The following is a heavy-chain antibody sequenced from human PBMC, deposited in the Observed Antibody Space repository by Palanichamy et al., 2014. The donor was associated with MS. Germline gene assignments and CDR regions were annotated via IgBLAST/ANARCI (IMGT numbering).Heavy chain of an antibody. V-gene: IGHV4-61*01. D-gene: IGHD6-6*01. CDR1: GDSVNSGRHY. J-gene: IGHJ4*02. Sequence: QVQLQESGPGLVKPSETLSLTCTVSGDSVNSGRHYWSWIRQPPGKGLEWIGHVYFHGGTDYNSSLKSRVTISLDTSKNQFSLNLRSVTAADTAVYYCARDRSRLGILDYWGQGSLVTVSS. CDR3: ARDRSRLGILDY. CDR2: VYFHGGT.